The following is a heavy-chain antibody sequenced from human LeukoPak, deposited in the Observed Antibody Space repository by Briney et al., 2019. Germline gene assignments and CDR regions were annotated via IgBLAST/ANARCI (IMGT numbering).Heavy chain of an antibody. CDR2: IKEDGGGI. J-gene: IGHJ3*02. CDR1: GFTFSIYW. D-gene: IGHD2-21*01. V-gene: IGHV3-7*02. CDR3: ETYSAFDI. Sequence: PGGSLRLSCAASGFTFSIYWMSWVRQAPGKGLEWVASIKEDGGGIYYVDSVKGRFTISRDNAKNSLYLQMNSLRAEDTAVYYCETYSAFDIWGHGTMVTVSS.